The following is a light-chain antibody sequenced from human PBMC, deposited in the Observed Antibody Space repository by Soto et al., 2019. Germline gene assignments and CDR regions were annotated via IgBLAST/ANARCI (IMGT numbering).Light chain of an antibody. J-gene: IGKJ1*01. V-gene: IGKV1-5*03. CDR2: QAS. CDR3: QQYNYYST. Sequence: DIQMTQSPSTLSASVGDRVTITCRASQSLGIWLAWYQQKPGKAPKLLIYQASSLKSGVPSRFSGSGSGTEFTLTISSLQPDDFATYYCQQYNYYSTVGQGTKVEIK. CDR1: QSLGIW.